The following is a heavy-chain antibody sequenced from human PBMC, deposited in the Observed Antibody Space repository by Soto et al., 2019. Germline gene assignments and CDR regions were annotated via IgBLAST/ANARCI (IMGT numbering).Heavy chain of an antibody. J-gene: IGHJ3*02. CDR3: ARKIAAAGSDAFDI. CDR2: TYYRSKWYN. V-gene: IGHV6-1*01. D-gene: IGHD6-13*01. Sequence: SVSSNSAAWNWIRQSPSRGLEWLGRTYYRSKWYNDYAVSVKSRITINPDTSKSQFSLQLNSVTPEDTAVYYCARKIAAAGSDAFDIWGQGTMVTVSS. CDR1: SVSSNSAA.